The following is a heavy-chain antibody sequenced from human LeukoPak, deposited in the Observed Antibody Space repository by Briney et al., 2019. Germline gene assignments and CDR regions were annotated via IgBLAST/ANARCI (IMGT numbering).Heavy chain of an antibody. CDR2: IYYSGST. CDR3: ARLSRIPAADRIYYYYYGMDV. CDR1: GGSISSSSYY. V-gene: IGHV4-39*07. D-gene: IGHD2-2*01. J-gene: IGHJ6*02. Sequence: PSETLSLTCTVSGGSISSSSYYWGWIRQPPGKGLEWIGSIYYSGSTYYNPSLKSRVTISVDTSKNQFSLKLSSVTAADTAVYYCARLSRIPAADRIYYYYYGMDVWGQGTTVTVSS.